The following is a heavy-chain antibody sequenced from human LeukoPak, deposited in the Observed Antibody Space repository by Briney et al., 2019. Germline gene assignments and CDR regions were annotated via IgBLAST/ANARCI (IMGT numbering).Heavy chain of an antibody. D-gene: IGHD6-13*01. CDR1: GFTFSGSA. CDR2: IRSKANSYAT. J-gene: IGHJ4*02. Sequence: GSLRLSCAASGFTFSGSAMHWVRQASGKGLEWVGRIRSKANSYATAYAASVKGRFTISGDDSKNTAYLQMNSLKTEDTAVYYCTRLSRAAAGQTFDYWGQGTLVTVSS. V-gene: IGHV3-73*01. CDR3: TRLSRAAAGQTFDY.